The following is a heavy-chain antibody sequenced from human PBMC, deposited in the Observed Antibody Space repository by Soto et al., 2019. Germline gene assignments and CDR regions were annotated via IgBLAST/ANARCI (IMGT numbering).Heavy chain of an antibody. J-gene: IGHJ4*02. V-gene: IGHV1-18*01. CDR3: AREGWYSGSYYSDY. Sequence: GASVKVSCKASGYTFTNYAMHWVRQAPGQGLEWMGWISAYNGNTNYAQKLQGRVTMTTDTSTSTAYMELRSLRSDDTAVYYCAREGWYSGSYYSDYWGQGTLVTVSS. D-gene: IGHD1-26*01. CDR1: GYTFTNYA. CDR2: ISAYNGNT.